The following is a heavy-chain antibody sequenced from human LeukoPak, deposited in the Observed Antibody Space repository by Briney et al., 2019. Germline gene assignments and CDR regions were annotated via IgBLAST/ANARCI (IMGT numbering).Heavy chain of an antibody. D-gene: IGHD1-26*01. CDR3: SRESGAFSPFGY. V-gene: IGHV4-4*02. CDR2: ISLSGLT. Sequence: SETLSLTCGVSGGSISSPNWWSWVRQPPGQGLEWIGEISLSGLTNYNPSLKSRVTMSLDKSKNHLSLNLTSGTAADTAVYYCSRESGAFSPFGYWGQGTLVTVSS. CDR1: GGSISSPNW. J-gene: IGHJ4*02.